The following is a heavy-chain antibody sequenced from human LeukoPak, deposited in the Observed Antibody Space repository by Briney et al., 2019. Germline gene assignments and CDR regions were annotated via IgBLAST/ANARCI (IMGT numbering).Heavy chain of an antibody. CDR2: IYPGDSDT. V-gene: IGHV5-51*01. Sequence: GESLKISCKGSGYSFTSYWIGWVRQMPGKGLEWMGIIYPGDSDTRYSPSFQGQVTISADKSISTAYLQWSSLKASDTAMYYCARLMVRGVIITVFDIWGQGTMVTVSS. CDR3: ARLMVRGVIITVFDI. J-gene: IGHJ3*02. D-gene: IGHD3-10*01. CDR1: GYSFTSYW.